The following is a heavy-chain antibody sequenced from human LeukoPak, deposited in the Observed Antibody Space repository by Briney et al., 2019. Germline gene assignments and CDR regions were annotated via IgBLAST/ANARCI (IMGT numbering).Heavy chain of an antibody. J-gene: IGHJ6*03. CDR1: GYTFTGYY. CDR2: INPNSGGT. CDR3: ARDLTLRAAPAAQGGYYYYYMDV. Sequence: ASVKVSCKASGYTFTGYYMHWVRQAPGQGLEWMGWINPNSGGTNYAQKFQGRVTMTRDTSISTAYMELSRLRSDDTAVYYCARDLTLRAAPAAQGGYYYYYMDVWAKGTTVTVSS. D-gene: IGHD2-2*01. V-gene: IGHV1-2*02.